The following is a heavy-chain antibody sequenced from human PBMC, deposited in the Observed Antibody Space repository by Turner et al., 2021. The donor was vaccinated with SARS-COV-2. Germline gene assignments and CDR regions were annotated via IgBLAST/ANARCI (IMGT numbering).Heavy chain of an antibody. D-gene: IGHD3-10*01. J-gene: IGHJ4*02. V-gene: IGHV3-33*01. Sequence: QVQLVESGGGVVQPRRSLRLSCAASGFTFSSYGMHWVRQAPGKGLEWVAVIWYDGSNKYYADSVKGRFTISRDNSKNTLYLQMNSLRAEDTAVYYCARDLFQDYGSGSYRLDNWGQGTLVTVSS. CDR1: GFTFSSYG. CDR2: IWYDGSNK. CDR3: ARDLFQDYGSGSYRLDN.